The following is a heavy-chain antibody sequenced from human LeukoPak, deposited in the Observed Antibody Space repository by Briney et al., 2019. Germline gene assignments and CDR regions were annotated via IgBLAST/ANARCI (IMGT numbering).Heavy chain of an antibody. CDR1: GYTFTGYY. CDR3: ARSRVVVVPAANYGMDV. D-gene: IGHD2-2*01. CDR2: INPNSGGT. J-gene: IGHJ6*02. V-gene: IGHV1-2*04. Sequence: ASVKVSCKASGYTFTGYYMHWVRQAPGQGLEWMGWINPNSGGTNYAQRFQGWVTMTRDTSISTAYMELSRLRSDDTAVYYCARSRVVVVPAANYGMDVWGQGTTVTVSS.